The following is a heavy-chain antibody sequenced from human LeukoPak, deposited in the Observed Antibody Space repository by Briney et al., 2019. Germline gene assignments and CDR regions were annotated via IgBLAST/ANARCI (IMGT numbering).Heavy chain of an antibody. D-gene: IGHD6-13*01. CDR2: IYSGGAT. CDR3: VRGPGSSWYQADY. J-gene: IGHJ4*02. V-gene: IGHV3-53*01. Sequence: GGSLRLSCAASGFTVSSNYMSWVRQAPGKGLEWVSVIYSGGATYYADSVKGRSTISRDTSKNTLYLQMNSLRAEDTAVYYCVRGPGSSWYQADYWGQGTLVTVSS. CDR1: GFTVSSNY.